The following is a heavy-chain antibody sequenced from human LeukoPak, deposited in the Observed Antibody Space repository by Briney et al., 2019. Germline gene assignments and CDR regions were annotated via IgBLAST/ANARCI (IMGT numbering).Heavy chain of an antibody. V-gene: IGHV4-4*02. J-gene: IGHJ4*02. CDR1: GGSISSNDW. D-gene: IGHD3-10*01. CDR3: ARSFTD. Sequence: PSGTLSLTCAVSGGSISSNDWWNWVRQPPGKGLEWIGEIYHTGSTSHNPSLKSRVTISIDTSKSHFSLNLTSVTAADTAVYFCARSFTDWGQGILVTVSS. CDR2: IYHTGST.